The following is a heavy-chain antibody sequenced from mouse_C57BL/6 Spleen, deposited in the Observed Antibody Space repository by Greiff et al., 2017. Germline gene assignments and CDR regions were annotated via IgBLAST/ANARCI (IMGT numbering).Heavy chain of an antibody. J-gene: IGHJ2*01. CDR2: INPNNGGT. CDR1: GYTFTDYY. CDR3: ARKGYDYLYYFDY. D-gene: IGHD2-4*01. V-gene: IGHV1-26*01. Sequence: EVKLQESGPELVKPGASVKISCKASGYTFTDYYMNWVKQSHGKSLEWIGDINPNNGGTSYNQKFKGKATLTVDKSSSTAYMELRSLTSEDSAVYYCARKGYDYLYYFDYWGQGTTLTVSS.